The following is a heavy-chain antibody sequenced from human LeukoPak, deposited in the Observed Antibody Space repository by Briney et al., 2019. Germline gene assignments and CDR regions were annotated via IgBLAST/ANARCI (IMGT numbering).Heavy chain of an antibody. CDR3: TTGCSSTTCYHWDNWFDP. D-gene: IGHD2-2*01. V-gene: IGHV3-15*01. CDR1: GFTFTNAW. Sequence: PGGSLRLSCAASGFTFTNAWMSGVGQAPGKGWEWVGGIKRKTNGETAYYATPVEGRFTISRDDSTNTLYLQMNSLKTEDTAVYYCTTGCSSTTCYHWDNWFDPWGQGTLVTVPS. J-gene: IGHJ5*02. CDR2: IKRKTNGETA.